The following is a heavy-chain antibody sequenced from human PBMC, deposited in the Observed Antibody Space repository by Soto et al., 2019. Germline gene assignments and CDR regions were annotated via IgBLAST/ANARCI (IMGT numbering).Heavy chain of an antibody. Sequence: QLQESGPGLVKPSETLSLTCTVSGDSISGSHYYWGWVRQSPGQGLEWIGSIFYSGGTYYNLPLQRXXLISVDTSENQFSLNLPSVSPADTAVSFCARSSGRWSVFDSWGPGTLVMVSS. CDR1: GDSISGSHYY. V-gene: IGHV4-39*01. D-gene: IGHD2-15*01. CDR3: ARSSGRWSVFDS. J-gene: IGHJ4*02. CDR2: IFYSGGT.